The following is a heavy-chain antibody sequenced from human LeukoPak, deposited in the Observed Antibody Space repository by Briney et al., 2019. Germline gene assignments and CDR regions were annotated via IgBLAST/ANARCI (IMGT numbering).Heavy chain of an antibody. CDR3: AKDRGDYSNYESYYYYGMDV. V-gene: IGHV3-23*01. J-gene: IGHJ6*02. D-gene: IGHD4-11*01. Sequence: GGSLRLSCATSGFTISSYAMSWVRQAPGKGLEWVSAISRSGDSTYSADSVKGRFTISRDNSKNTLYLQMNSLRAGDTAVYYCAKDRGDYSNYESYYYYGMDVWGQGTTVTVSS. CDR2: ISRSGDST. CDR1: GFTISSYA.